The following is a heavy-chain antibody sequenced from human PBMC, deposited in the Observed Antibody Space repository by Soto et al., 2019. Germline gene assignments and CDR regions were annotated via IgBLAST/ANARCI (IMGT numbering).Heavy chain of an antibody. Sequence: SETLSLTCTVSGGSISSYYWSWIRQPPGKGLEWIGYIYYSGSTNYNPSLKSRVTISVDTSKNQFSLKLSSVTAADTAVYYCARQGARYNWNDGGIDYWGQGTLVTVSS. J-gene: IGHJ4*02. V-gene: IGHV4-59*08. CDR3: ARQGARYNWNDGGIDY. CDR2: IYYSGST. D-gene: IGHD1-20*01. CDR1: GGSISSYY.